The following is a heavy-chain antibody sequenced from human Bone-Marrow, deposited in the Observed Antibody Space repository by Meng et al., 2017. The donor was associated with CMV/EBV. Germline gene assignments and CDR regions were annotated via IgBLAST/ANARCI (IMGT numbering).Heavy chain of an antibody. CDR1: GITFSTYT. CDR2: ISSSDDSI. D-gene: IGHD4-11*01. CDR3: ARATYSNPPAHFDY. J-gene: IGHJ4*02. Sequence: GRSLKISCAPSGITFSTYTIHWVRQAPGKGLEWLSSISSSDDSIYYADFVKGRFTISRDNAKNSLHLQMTSLRAEDTAVYYCARATYSNPPAHFDYWGQGTLVTVSS. V-gene: IGHV3-21*04.